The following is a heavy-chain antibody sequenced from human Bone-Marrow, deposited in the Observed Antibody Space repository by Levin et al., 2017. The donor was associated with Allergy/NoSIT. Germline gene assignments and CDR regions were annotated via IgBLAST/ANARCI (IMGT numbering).Heavy chain of an antibody. J-gene: IGHJ6*02. CDR3: AGSDWHYYYGMDV. Sequence: PGGSLRLSCAASGFTFSTSAMHWVRQAPGKGLEWVAIISYDGSNIYYADSVKRRFTISRDNSYNTLFLQMNSLRAEDTAVYYCAGSDWHYYYGMDVWGQGTTVTVSS. D-gene: IGHD3-9*01. V-gene: IGHV3-30*04. CDR2: ISYDGSNI. CDR1: GFTFSTSA.